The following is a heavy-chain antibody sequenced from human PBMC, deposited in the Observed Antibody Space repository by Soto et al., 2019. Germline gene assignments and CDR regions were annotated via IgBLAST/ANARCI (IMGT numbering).Heavy chain of an antibody. CDR1: GGCISSGGYY. CDR2: IYYSGST. CDR3: AEYCSGGSCLARDAFDI. D-gene: IGHD2-15*01. V-gene: IGHV4-31*03. J-gene: IGHJ3*02. Sequence: SETLSLTCTVSGGCISSGGYYWSWIRQHPGKGLEWIGYIYYSGSTYYNPSLKSRVTISVDTSKNQFSLKLSSVTAADTAVYYCAEYCSGGSCLARDAFDIWGQGTMVT.